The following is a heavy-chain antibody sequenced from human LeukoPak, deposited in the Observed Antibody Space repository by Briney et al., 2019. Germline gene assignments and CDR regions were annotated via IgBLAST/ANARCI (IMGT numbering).Heavy chain of an antibody. D-gene: IGHD1-26*01. J-gene: IGHJ4*02. V-gene: IGHV3-21*04. CDR1: GFTFSSYS. Sequence: PGGSLRLSCAASGFTFSSYSMNWVRQAPGKGLEWVSSISSSSSSYIYYADSVKGRFTISRDNAKNSLYLQMNSLRAEDTAVYYCAKEYSGTFSPFPSYFDCWGQGTLVTVSS. CDR3: AKEYSGTFSPFPSYFDC. CDR2: ISSSSSSYI.